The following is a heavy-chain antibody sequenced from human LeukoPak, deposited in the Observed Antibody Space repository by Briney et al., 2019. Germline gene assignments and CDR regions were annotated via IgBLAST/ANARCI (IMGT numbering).Heavy chain of an antibody. V-gene: IGHV3-23*01. CDR3: AKDFYSYGSARRPSIFDC. CDR2: ISGSGGST. J-gene: IGHJ4*02. Sequence: LPGGSLRLSCAASGFTFSSYAMSWVRQAPGKGLEWVSAISGSGGSTYYADSVKGRFTISRDNSKNTLYLQMNSLRAEDTAVYYRAKDFYSYGSARRPSIFDCWGQGTLVTVSS. CDR1: GFTFSSYA. D-gene: IGHD5-18*01.